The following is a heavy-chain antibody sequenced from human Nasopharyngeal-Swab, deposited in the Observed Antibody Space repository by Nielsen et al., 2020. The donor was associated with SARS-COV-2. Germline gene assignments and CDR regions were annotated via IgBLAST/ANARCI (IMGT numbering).Heavy chain of an antibody. J-gene: IGHJ5*02. CDR2: IYYSGST. V-gene: IGHV4-30-4*01. D-gene: IGHD3-22*01. Sequence: WLRQPPGKGLEWIGYIYYSGSTYYNPSLKSRVTISVDTSKNQFSLKLSSVTAADTAVYYCARAVGVDYYDSSGYYPPSWFDPWSQGTLVTVSS. CDR3: ARAVGVDYYDSSGYYPPSWFDP.